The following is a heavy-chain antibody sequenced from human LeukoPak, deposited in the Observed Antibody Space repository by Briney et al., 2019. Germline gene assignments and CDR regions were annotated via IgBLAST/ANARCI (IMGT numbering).Heavy chain of an antibody. CDR2: ISYDGSNK. V-gene: IGHV3-30*04. Sequence: GGSLRLSCAASGFIFSNYAMHWVRQAPGKGLEWVALISYDGSNKYYADSVKGRFTTSRDNAKNSLYLQMNSLRAEDTAVYYCARVLMGSGNRPVWGEGTTVTISS. CDR3: ARVLMGSGNRPV. CDR1: GFIFSNYA. D-gene: IGHD3-10*01. J-gene: IGHJ6*04.